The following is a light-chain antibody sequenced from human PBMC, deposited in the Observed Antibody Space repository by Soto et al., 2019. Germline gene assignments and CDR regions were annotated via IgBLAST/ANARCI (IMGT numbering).Light chain of an antibody. CDR3: QKYNSVPWT. CDR1: QAISNY. CDR2: AAS. V-gene: IGKV1-27*01. Sequence: DIQMTQSPSSLSASIGDRVTITCRASQAISNYLAWYQQRPGKVPKLLVSAASTLQSGVPSRFGGRGSGTDFTLTISGLQPEDVGTYYCQKYNSVPWTFGQGTKVDI. J-gene: IGKJ1*01.